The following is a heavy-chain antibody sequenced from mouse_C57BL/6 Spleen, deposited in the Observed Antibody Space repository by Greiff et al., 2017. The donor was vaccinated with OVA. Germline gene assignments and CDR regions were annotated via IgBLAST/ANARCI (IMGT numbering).Heavy chain of an antibody. D-gene: IGHD3-2*02. V-gene: IGHV5-9-1*02. CDR3: TRDSSGYGGSY. CDR1: GFTFSSYA. J-gene: IGHJ3*01. Sequence: EVKLVESGEGLVKPGGSLKLSCEASGFTFSSYAMSWVRQTPEKRLEWVAYISSGGDYIYYADTVKGRFTISRDNARNTLYLQMSSLKSEDTAMYYCTRDSSGYGGSYWGQGTLVTVSA. CDR2: ISSGGDYI.